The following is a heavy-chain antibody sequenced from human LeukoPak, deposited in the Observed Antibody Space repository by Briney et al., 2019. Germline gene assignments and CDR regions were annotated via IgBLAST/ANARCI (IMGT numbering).Heavy chain of an antibody. J-gene: IGHJ5*02. V-gene: IGHV4-34*01. CDR1: GGSFSGYY. D-gene: IGHD6-13*01. CDR3: ARVAVARAGVWFDP. CDR2: INHSGST. Sequence: PSETLSLTCAVYGGSFSGYYWSWIRQPPGKGLEWIGEINHSGSTNYNPSLKSRVTISVDTSKNQFSLKLSTVTAADTAVYYCARVAVARAGVWFDPWGQGTLVTVSS.